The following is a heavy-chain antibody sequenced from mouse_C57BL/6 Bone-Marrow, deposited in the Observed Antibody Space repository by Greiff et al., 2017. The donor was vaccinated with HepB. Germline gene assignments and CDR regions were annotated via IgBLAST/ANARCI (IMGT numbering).Heavy chain of an antibody. V-gene: IGHV3-6*01. Sequence: VQLQQSGPGLVKPSQSLSLTCSVPGYSITSGYYWNWIRQFPGNKLEWMGYISYDGSNNYNPSLKNRISITRDTSKNQFFLKLNSVTTEDTATYYCARSLFAYWGQGTLVTVSA. CDR2: ISYDGSN. CDR3: ARSLFAY. J-gene: IGHJ3*01. CDR1: GYSITSGYY.